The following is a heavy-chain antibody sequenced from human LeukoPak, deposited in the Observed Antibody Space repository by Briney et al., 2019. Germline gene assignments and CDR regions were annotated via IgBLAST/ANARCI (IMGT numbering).Heavy chain of an antibody. CDR2: IYYSGST. D-gene: IGHD3-16*01. Sequence: TSETLSLTCAVYGGSFSNYYWSWIRQPPGKGLEWIGYIYYSGSTNYNPSLKSRVTISVDTSKNQFSLKLSSVTAADTAVYYCARVAFGGVFDYWGQGTLVTVSS. J-gene: IGHJ4*02. V-gene: IGHV4-59*01. CDR3: ARVAFGGVFDY. CDR1: GGSFSNYY.